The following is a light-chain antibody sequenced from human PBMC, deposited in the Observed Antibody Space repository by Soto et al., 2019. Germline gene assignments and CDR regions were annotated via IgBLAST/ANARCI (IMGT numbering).Light chain of an antibody. CDR2: DVI. CDR3: TSYTTNKTPL. J-gene: IGLJ3*02. CDR1: SSDVGGYNY. Sequence: QSALTQPASVSGSPGQSITISCTGTSSDVGGYNYVSWYQQHPGKAPKLMIYDVISRPSGVSNRFSCSKSGNTASLTISGILSEDEADYYCTSYTTNKTPLFGGGTKLTVL. V-gene: IGLV2-14*03.